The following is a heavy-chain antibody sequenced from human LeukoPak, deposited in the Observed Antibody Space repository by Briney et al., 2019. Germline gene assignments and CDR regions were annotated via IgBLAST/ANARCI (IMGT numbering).Heavy chain of an antibody. V-gene: IGHV3-30-3*01. CDR2: ISYDGSNK. D-gene: IGHD3-9*01. Sequence: PGGSLRLSCAASGFTFSSYAMHWVRQAPGKGLEWVAVISYDGSNKYYADSVKGRFTISRDNSKNTLYLQMNSLRAGDTAVYYCAREAGGGYFVDWGQGTLVTVSS. J-gene: IGHJ4*02. CDR1: GFTFSSYA. CDR3: AREAGGGYFVD.